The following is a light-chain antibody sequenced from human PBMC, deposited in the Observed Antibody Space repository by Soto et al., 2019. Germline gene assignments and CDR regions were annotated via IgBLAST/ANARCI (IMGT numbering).Light chain of an antibody. V-gene: IGKV3-20*01. Sequence: IVLTQAPGTLSLSPVERATLSCMASQSVSRYLTWYQQKPGQGPRVLIYGASSRATGIPDRFSGSGSGTDFTLTINRVEPEDFAVYFCQQYADSPITFGQGTRLEIK. CDR1: QSVSRY. CDR3: QQYADSPIT. J-gene: IGKJ5*01. CDR2: GAS.